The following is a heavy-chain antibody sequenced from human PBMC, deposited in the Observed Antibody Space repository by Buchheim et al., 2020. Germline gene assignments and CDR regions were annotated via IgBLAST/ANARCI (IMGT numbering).Heavy chain of an antibody. D-gene: IGHD6-13*01. J-gene: IGHJ4*02. Sequence: EVQLVESGGGLVQPGGSLRLSCAASGFTFSTHWMTWVRQAPGKGLEWLANIKPDGSQKHYADSVKGRFTISRDNAKNSLSLQMNSLRAEDTAVYYCANAPAAAGIYWGQG. V-gene: IGHV3-7*01. CDR2: IKPDGSQK. CDR3: ANAPAAAGIY. CDR1: GFTFSTHW.